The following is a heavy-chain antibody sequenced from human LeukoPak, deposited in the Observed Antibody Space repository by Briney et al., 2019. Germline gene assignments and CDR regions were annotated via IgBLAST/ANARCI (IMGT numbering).Heavy chain of an antibody. J-gene: IGHJ2*01. CDR3: ARLGYCSSTSCLYWYFDV. D-gene: IGHD2-2*03. CDR1: GFTFSSYS. CDR2: ISSSSSYI. V-gene: IGHV3-21*01. Sequence: GGSLRLSCAASGFTFSSYSMNWVRQAPGKGLEWVSSISSSSSYIYYADSVKGRFTISRDNAKNSLYLQMNSLRAEDTAVYYCARLGYCSSTSCLYWYFDVWGPGTLVTVSS.